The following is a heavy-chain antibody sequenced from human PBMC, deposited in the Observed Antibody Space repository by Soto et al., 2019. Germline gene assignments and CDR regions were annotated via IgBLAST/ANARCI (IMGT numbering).Heavy chain of an antibody. CDR3: ARDYYGSEDY. D-gene: IGHD3-10*01. Sequence: GGSLRLSCAASGFTFSSYSMNWVRQAPGKGLEWVSSITSSSSYRHSADSVKGRFTISRGNAKNSLYLQMNSLRVEDTAVYYCARDYYGSEDYWGQGTLVTVSS. CDR1: GFTFSSYS. CDR2: ITSSSSYR. J-gene: IGHJ4*02. V-gene: IGHV3-21*01.